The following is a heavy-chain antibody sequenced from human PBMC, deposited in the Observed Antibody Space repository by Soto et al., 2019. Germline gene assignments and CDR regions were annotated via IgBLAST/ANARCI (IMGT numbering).Heavy chain of an antibody. J-gene: IGHJ3*02. CDR3: ARDLGYCSSTSCYVSGDYDAIDI. Sequence: SETLSLTCAVYGGSFSGYYWSWIRQPPGKGLEWIGEINHSGSTNYNPSLKSRVTISVDTSKNQFSLKLSSVTAADTAVYYCARDLGYCSSTSCYVSGDYDAIDIWGQGTMVT. CDR1: GGSFSGYY. V-gene: IGHV4-34*01. CDR2: INHSGST. D-gene: IGHD2-2*01.